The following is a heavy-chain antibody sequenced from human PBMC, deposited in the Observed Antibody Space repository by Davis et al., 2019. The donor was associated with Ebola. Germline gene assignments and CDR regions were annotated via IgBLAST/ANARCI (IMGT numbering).Heavy chain of an antibody. V-gene: IGHV3-21*06. CDR3: AGHRDGYNPFDY. D-gene: IGHD5-24*01. J-gene: IGHJ4*02. CDR1: GFTFSTYT. CDR2: IGSGGTPM. Sequence: PGGSLRLSCAASGFTFSTYTMDWVRQAPGKGLEWVSSIGSGGTPMHYADSVKGRFTISRDNAKNSVYLQMNSLKAEDAAVYYCAGHRDGYNPFDYWGQGTLVTVSS.